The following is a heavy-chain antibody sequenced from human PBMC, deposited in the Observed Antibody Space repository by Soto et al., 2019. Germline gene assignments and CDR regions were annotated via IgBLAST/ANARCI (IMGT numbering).Heavy chain of an antibody. Sequence: EVQLLEAGGGLVQPGGSLRLSCAASGFTFSCCAMSWVRQAPGKGLDYVSTIHGDGDYIHYSGSVKGRFTISRDNSRNTLYLQMNRLRPDDTAVYYCVKYRGAVSLSNWSFASWGRGYLVTVSS. J-gene: IGHJ2*01. D-gene: IGHD1-26*01. CDR1: GFTFSCCA. CDR3: VKYRGAVSLSNWSFAS. V-gene: IGHV3-23*01. CDR2: IHGDGDYI.